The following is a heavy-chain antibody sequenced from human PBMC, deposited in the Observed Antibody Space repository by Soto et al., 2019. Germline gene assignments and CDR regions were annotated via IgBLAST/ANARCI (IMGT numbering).Heavy chain of an antibody. V-gene: IGHV1-69*06. CDR3: ARDWGFRDIVVVPAAGYGMDV. Sequence: GASVKVSRKASGGTFSSYAISWVRQAPGQGLEWMGGIIPIFGTANYAQKFQGRVTITADKSTSTAYMELSSLRSEDTAVYYCARDWGFRDIVVVPAAGYGMDVWGQGTTVTVSS. CDR2: IIPIFGTA. CDR1: GGTFSSYA. J-gene: IGHJ6*02. D-gene: IGHD2-2*01.